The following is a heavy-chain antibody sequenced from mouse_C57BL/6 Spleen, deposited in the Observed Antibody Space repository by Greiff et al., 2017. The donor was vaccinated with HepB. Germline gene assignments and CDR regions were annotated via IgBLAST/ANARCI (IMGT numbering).Heavy chain of an antibody. Sequence: VKLVESGPGLVQPSQSLSITCTVSGFSLTSYGVHWVRQSPGKGLEWLGVIWRGGSTDYNAAFMSRLSITKDNSKSQVFFKMNSLQADDTAIYYCAKEDGYYAWFAYWGQGTLVTVSA. V-gene: IGHV2-5*01. D-gene: IGHD2-3*01. CDR1: GFSLTSYG. CDR3: AKEDGYYAWFAY. J-gene: IGHJ3*01. CDR2: IWRGGST.